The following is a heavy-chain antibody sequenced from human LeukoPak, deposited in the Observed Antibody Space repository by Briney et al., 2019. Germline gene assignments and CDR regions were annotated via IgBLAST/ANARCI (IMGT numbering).Heavy chain of an antibody. V-gene: IGHV1-2*02. J-gene: IGHJ4*02. D-gene: IGHD6-13*01. Sequence: GASVKVSCKASGYTFTGYYMHWVRQAPGQGLEWMGWINPNSGGTNYAQKFQGRVTMTRDTSISTAYMEPSRLRSDDTAVYYCARDSIAAAGADYWGQGTLVTVSS. CDR1: GYTFTGYY. CDR2: INPNSGGT. CDR3: ARDSIAAAGADY.